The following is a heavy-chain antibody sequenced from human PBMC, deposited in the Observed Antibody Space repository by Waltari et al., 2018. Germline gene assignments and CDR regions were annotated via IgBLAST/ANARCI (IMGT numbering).Heavy chain of an antibody. CDR3: ARPHCSGGSCPGWFDP. Sequence: QLQLQESGPGLVKPSETLSLTCTVSGGSISSSSYYWGWIRQPPGKGLEWIGSIYYSGSTYYNPSLKSRVTISVDTSKNQFTLKLSSVTAADTAVYYCARPHCSGGSCPGWFDPWGQGTLVTVSS. D-gene: IGHD2-15*01. CDR1: GGSISSSSYY. J-gene: IGHJ5*02. V-gene: IGHV4-39*01. CDR2: IYYSGST.